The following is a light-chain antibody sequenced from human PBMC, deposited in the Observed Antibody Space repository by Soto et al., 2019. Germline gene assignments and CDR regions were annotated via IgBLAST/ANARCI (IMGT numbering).Light chain of an antibody. V-gene: IGLV1-44*01. CDR3: ATWDDSLNGRV. CDR1: SSNIGSNT. J-gene: IGLJ1*01. CDR2: TNN. Sequence: QSVLTQPPSASGTPGQTVTISCSGSSSNIGSNTVNWYQQLPGTAPKLLIYTNNQRPSGVPGRFSGSKSGTSASLAIGGLKSEDEADYYCATWDDSLNGRVFGTGTKLTVL.